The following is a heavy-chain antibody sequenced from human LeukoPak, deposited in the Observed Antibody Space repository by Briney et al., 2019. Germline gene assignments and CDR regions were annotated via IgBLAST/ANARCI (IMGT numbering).Heavy chain of an antibody. CDR2: IYHSGST. V-gene: IGHV4-4*02. CDR1: GGSISSSNW. D-gene: IGHD6-19*01. J-gene: IGHJ4*02. Sequence: SGTLSLTCAVSGGSISSSNWWSWVRQPPGKGLEWIGEIYHSGSTNYNPSLKSRVTISVDTSKNQFSLKLSSVTAADTAVYYCARIAVAGTYFDYWGQGTLVTVSS. CDR3: ARIAVAGTYFDY.